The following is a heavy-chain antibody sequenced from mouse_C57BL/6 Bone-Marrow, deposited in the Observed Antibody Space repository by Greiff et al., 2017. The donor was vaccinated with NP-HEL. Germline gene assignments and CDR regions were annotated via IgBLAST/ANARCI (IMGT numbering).Heavy chain of an antibody. CDR2: IDPSDSET. V-gene: IGHV1-52*01. CDR1: GYTFTSYW. J-gene: IGHJ3*01. D-gene: IGHD1-1*01. Sequence: VQLQQPGAELVRPGSSVKLSCKASGYTFTSYWMHWVKQRPIQGLEWIGNIDPSDSETHYNQKFKDKATLTVDKSSSTAYMQLSSLTSEDSAVYYCARNRGSSSWFAYWGQGTLVTVSA. CDR3: ARNRGSSSWFAY.